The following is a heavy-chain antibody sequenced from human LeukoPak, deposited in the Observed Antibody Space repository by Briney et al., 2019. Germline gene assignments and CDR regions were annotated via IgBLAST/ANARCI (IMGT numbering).Heavy chain of an antibody. V-gene: IGHV4-39*07. CDR2: IYYTGST. D-gene: IGHD2-2*03. CDR1: GGSISTSSYY. CDR3: ARDYHGYPAGNWFDS. J-gene: IGHJ5*01. Sequence: SETLSLTCTVSGGSISTSSYYWGWIRQPPGKGLEWIGSIYYTGSTYYNPSLKSRLSISVDTSKNQFSLKLSSVTAADTALYYCARDYHGYPAGNWFDSWGQGTLVTVSS.